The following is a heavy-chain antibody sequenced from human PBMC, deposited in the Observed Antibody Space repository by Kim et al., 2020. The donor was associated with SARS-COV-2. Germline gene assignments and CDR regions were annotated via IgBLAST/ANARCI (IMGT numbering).Heavy chain of an antibody. CDR2: ISYDGNHK. CDR3: AKEFDFQTRSASYFHD. V-gene: IGHV3-30*04. Sequence: GLQWVAVISYDGNHKYYTDSVKGRFIISRDQSTNTVHLQMNSPRPEDTAVYYCAKEFDFQTRSASYFHDWGQGTLVIVSS. J-gene: IGHJ4*02. D-gene: IGHD2-2*01.